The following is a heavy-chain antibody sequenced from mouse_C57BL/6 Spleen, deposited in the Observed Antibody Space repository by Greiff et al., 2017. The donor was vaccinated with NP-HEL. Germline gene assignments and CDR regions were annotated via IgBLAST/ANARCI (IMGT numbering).Heavy chain of an antibody. J-gene: IGHJ1*03. V-gene: IGHV1-61*01. CDR1: GYTFTSYW. Sequence: VQLQQPGAELVRPGSSVKLSCKASGYTFTSYWMDWVKQRPGQGLEWIGNIYPSDSETHYNQKFKDKATLTVDKSSSTAYMQLSSLTSEDSAVYYCASPHTAVGRWYLDVWGTGTTVTVSS. CDR2: IYPSDSET. D-gene: IGHD1-1*01. CDR3: ASPHTAVGRWYLDV.